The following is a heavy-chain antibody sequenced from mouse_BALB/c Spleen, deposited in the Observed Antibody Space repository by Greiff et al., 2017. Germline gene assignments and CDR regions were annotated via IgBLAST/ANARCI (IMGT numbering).Heavy chain of an antibody. V-gene: IGHV3-6*02. D-gene: IGHD1-2*01. CDR1: GYSITSGYY. J-gene: IGHJ4*01. Sequence: DVQLQESGPGLVKPSQSLSLTCSVTGYSITSGYYWNWIRQFPGNKLEWMGYISYDGSNNYNPSLKNRISITRDTSKNQFFLKLNSVTTEDTATYYCARGGYGYLYAMDYWGQGTSVTVSS. CDR3: ARGGYGYLYAMDY. CDR2: ISYDGSN.